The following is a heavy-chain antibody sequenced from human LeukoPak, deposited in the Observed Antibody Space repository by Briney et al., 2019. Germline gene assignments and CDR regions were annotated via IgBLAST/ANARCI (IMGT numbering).Heavy chain of an antibody. CDR1: GDSVSSNSAA. V-gene: IGHV6-1*01. CDR3: ARDSSTAMVNRARLIDY. Sequence: SQTLSLTCAISGDSVSSNSAAWNWIRQSPSRGLEWLGRTYYRSKWYNDYAVSVKSRITINPDTSKNQFSLQLNSVTPEDTAVYYCARDSSTAMVNRARLIDYWGQGTLVTVSS. CDR2: TYYRSKWYN. D-gene: IGHD5-18*01. J-gene: IGHJ4*02.